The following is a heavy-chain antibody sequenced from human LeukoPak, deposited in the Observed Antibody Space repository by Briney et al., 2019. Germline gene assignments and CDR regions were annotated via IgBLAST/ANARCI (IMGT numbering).Heavy chain of an antibody. D-gene: IGHD3-16*01. CDR3: ARAGGLGHPFDY. V-gene: IGHV1-46*01. J-gene: IGHJ4*02. Sequence: ASVKVSCKASGYTFTSYYMHWVRQAPGQGLEWMGIINPSGGSTSYAQKLQGRVTMTTDTSTSTAYMELRSLRSDDTAVYYCARAGGLGHPFDYWGQGTLVTVSS. CDR1: GYTFTSYY. CDR2: INPSGGST.